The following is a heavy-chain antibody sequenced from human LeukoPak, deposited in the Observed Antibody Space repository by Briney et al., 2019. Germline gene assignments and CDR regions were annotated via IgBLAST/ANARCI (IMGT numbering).Heavy chain of an antibody. CDR3: AKDRDIIVGATELDY. J-gene: IGHJ4*02. CDR2: ISGSGGST. CDR1: GFTFSSYA. V-gene: IGHV3-23*01. D-gene: IGHD1-26*01. Sequence: PGGSLRLSCAASGFTFSSYAMSWVRQAPGKGLEWVSAISGSGGSTYYADSVKGRFTISRDNSKNTLYLQMNSLRAEDTAVYYCAKDRDIIVGATELDYWGQGTLVTVSS.